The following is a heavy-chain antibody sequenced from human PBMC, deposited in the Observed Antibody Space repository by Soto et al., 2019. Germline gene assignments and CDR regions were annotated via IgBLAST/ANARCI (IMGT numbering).Heavy chain of an antibody. CDR1: GGSISSYY. CDR3: ARNGYGDPNNWFDP. V-gene: IGHV4-59*08. CDR2: IYYSGST. D-gene: IGHD4-17*01. Sequence: PSDTLCLTCTVSGGSISSYYWSWIRQPPGKGLEWIGYIYYSGSTNYNPSLKSRVTISVDTSKNQFSLKLSSVTAADTAVYYCARNGYGDPNNWFDPWGQGTLVTVSS. J-gene: IGHJ5*02.